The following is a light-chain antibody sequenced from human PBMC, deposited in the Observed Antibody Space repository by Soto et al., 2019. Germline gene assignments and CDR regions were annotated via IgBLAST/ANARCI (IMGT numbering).Light chain of an antibody. Sequence: EIVLTQSPGTLSLSPGERATLSCRTGQSVNSNFLAWYQQKPGQAPRLLVYGSSTRAAGVPDRFSGSGSGTDFTLTISRLEPEDFAVYYCQQYGHSPLLYTFGQGTKLGVK. J-gene: IGKJ2*01. V-gene: IGKV3-20*01. CDR3: QQYGHSPLLYT. CDR1: QSVNSNF. CDR2: GSS.